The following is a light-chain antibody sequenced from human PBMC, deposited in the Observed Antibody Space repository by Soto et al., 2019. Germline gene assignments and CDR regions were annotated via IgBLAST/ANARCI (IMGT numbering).Light chain of an antibody. CDR1: QDISNS. Sequence: DLQMTQSPSSLSASVGDRVTITCQASQDISNSLNWYQQKPGKAPKLLIYDASNLEIGVPSRFSGSGSGTEFTVTISSLQPEDFATYYCQQYHTLPLTFGGGTKMEIK. V-gene: IGKV1-33*01. CDR3: QQYHTLPLT. J-gene: IGKJ4*01. CDR2: DAS.